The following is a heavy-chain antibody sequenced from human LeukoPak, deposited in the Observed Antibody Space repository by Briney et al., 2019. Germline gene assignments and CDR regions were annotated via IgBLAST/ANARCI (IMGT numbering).Heavy chain of an antibody. Sequence: GSLRLSCSASGFTFSHYAMHWVRQAPGKGLEWIGYIYYSGSTNYNPSLKSRVTISVDTSKNQFSLKLSSVTAADTAVYYCARRLSSGSQMDYWGQGTLVTVSS. J-gene: IGHJ4*02. CDR3: ARRLSSGSQMDY. CDR2: IYYSGST. CDR1: GFTFSHYA. D-gene: IGHD6-19*01. V-gene: IGHV4-59*08.